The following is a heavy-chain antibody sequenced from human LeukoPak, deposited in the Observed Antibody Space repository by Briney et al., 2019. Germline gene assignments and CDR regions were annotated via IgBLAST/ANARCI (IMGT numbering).Heavy chain of an antibody. V-gene: IGHV4-31*03. CDR2: IYYSGST. D-gene: IGHD3-22*01. J-gene: IGHJ4*02. CDR1: GGSISSGGYY. CDR3: ARSTSSGYYLPY. Sequence: SETLSLTCTVSGGSISSGGYYWSWIRQHPGKGLEWIGYIYYSGSTYYNPSLKSRVTISVDTSKNQFSLKLSSVTAADTAVYYCARSTSSGYYLPYWGQGTLVTVSS.